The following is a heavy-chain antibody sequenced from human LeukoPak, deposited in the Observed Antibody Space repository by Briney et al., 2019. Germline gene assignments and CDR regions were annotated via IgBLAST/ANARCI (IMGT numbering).Heavy chain of an antibody. D-gene: IGHD6-19*01. CDR3: AKGRGQAVAGSKVGFDS. CDR1: AFTLGSYA. CDR2: ISGSDGTT. Sequence: GGSLRLSCAASAFTLGSYAMSWVRQAPGKGLQWVSGISGSDGTTDYTDSVKGRFIISRDNSKNTLHLQMNTLRADDTAVYYCAKGRGQAVAGSKVGFDSWGQGTLVTVSS. J-gene: IGHJ4*02. V-gene: IGHV3-23*01.